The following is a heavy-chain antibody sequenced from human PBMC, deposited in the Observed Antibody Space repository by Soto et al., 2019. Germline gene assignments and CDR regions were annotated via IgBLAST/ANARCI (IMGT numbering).Heavy chain of an antibody. CDR1: GGSISSGGYY. Sequence: PSETLSLTCTVSGGSISSGGYYWSWIRQHPGKGLEWIGYIYYSGSTYYNPSLKSRVTISVDTSKNQFSLKLSSVTAADTAVYYCARSTGLRTHDAFDIWGQGTMVTVSS. CDR2: IYYSGST. V-gene: IGHV4-31*03. D-gene: IGHD4-17*01. J-gene: IGHJ3*02. CDR3: ARSTGLRTHDAFDI.